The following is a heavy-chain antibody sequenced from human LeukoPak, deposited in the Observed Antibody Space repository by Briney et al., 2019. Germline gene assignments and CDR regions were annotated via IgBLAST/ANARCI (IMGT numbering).Heavy chain of an antibody. CDR3: ARGDPSYYDSRGFDY. CDR1: GFTFSSYW. Sequence: PGGSLRLSCAASGFTFSSYWMSWVRQAPGKGLEWVAHIKQDESEKYYVDSVKGRFTISRDNAKNSLYLQMNSLRAEDTALYYCARGDPSYYDSRGFDYWGQGTLVTVSS. CDR2: IKQDESEK. V-gene: IGHV3-7*01. J-gene: IGHJ4*02. D-gene: IGHD3-22*01.